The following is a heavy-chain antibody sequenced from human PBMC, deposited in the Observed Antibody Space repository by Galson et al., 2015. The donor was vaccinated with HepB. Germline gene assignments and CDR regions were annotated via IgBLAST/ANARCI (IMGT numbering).Heavy chain of an antibody. D-gene: IGHD3-10*01. CDR2: INHSGST. J-gene: IGHJ5*02. Sequence: SETLSLTCAVYGGSFSGYYWSWIRQPPGKGLEWIGEINHSGSTNYNPSLKSRVTISVDTSKNQFSLKLSSVTAADTAVYYCARGRSLEWFRELNWFDPWGQGTLVTVPS. CDR1: GGSFSGYY. CDR3: ARGRSLEWFRELNWFDP. V-gene: IGHV4-34*01.